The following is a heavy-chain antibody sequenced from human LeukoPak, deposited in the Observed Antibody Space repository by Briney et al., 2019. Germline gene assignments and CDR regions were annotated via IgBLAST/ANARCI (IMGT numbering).Heavy chain of an antibody. J-gene: IGHJ4*02. CDR3: ARERLPDDY. V-gene: IGHV3-7*03. D-gene: IGHD4-11*01. Sequence: DSVKGRFTISRDNAKNSVYLQMNSLRAEDTAVYYCARERLPDDYWGQGTLVTVSS.